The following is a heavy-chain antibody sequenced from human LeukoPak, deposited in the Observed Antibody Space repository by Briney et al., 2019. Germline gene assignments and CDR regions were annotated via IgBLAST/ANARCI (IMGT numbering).Heavy chain of an antibody. CDR3: ARLEAGDYGGN. Sequence: SETLSLTCTVSGGSISSSSYYWGWIRQPPGKGLEWIGSIYYSGNTYYNPSLKSRVTISVDTSKNQFSLKLSSVTAADTAVYYCARLEAGDYGGNWGQGTLVTVSS. CDR2: IYYSGNT. V-gene: IGHV4-39*07. CDR1: GGSISSSSYY. D-gene: IGHD4-23*01. J-gene: IGHJ4*02.